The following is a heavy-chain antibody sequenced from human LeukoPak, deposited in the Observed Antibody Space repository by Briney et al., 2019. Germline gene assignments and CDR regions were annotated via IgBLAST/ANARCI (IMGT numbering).Heavy chain of an antibody. J-gene: IGHJ6*03. Sequence: SETLSLTCTVSGGSISSYYWSWIRQPPGKGLEWIGYIYYSGYTNYNPSLKSRVTISVDTSKNQFSLKMRSVTAADTAVYYCARTTMVRGTYYMDVWGKGTTVTVSS. V-gene: IGHV4-59*12. CDR3: ARTTMVRGTYYMDV. CDR1: GGSISSYY. CDR2: IYYSGYT. D-gene: IGHD3-10*01.